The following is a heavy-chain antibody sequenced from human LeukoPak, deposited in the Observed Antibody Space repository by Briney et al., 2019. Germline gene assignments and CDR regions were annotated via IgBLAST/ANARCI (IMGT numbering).Heavy chain of an antibody. D-gene: IGHD2-15*01. CDR2: IYYSGST. CDR3: ASGYCSGGSCYSGGWYFDL. CDR1: GGSISSYY. J-gene: IGHJ2*01. Sequence: SETLSLTCTVSGGSISSYYWSWLRQPPGKGLEWIGYIYYSGSTNYNPSLKSRVTISVDTSKNQFSLKLSSVTAAGTAVYYCASGYCSGGSCYSGGWYFDLWGRGTLVTVSS. V-gene: IGHV4-59*01.